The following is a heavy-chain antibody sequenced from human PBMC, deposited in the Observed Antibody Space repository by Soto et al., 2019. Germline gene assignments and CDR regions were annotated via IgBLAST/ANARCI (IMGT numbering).Heavy chain of an antibody. CDR2: IYYSGST. J-gene: IGHJ5*02. V-gene: IGHV4-39*01. CDR3: AKSQTKQWPRCWFAP. Sequence: PPGKGLEWVGSIYYSGSTYYNSSLKSRVTMSVDTSKNQFSLKLTSVTAADTAVYYCAKSQTKQWPRCWFAPWGQGTLVTVSS. D-gene: IGHD6-19*01.